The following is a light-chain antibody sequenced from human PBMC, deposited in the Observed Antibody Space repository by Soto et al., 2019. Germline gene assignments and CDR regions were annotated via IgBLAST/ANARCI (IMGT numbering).Light chain of an antibody. Sequence: QSALIQPASVSGSPGQSVILSCTATGSAASVFAFISWYQQHPGKTPKLIIYEVSNRPSGVSSRFSGSKSGNTASLTISGLQAEDEADYYCSAYTSSSTPYVFGSGTKLTVL. V-gene: IGLV2-14*01. CDR3: SAYTSSSTPYV. CDR1: GSAASVFAF. CDR2: EVS. J-gene: IGLJ1*01.